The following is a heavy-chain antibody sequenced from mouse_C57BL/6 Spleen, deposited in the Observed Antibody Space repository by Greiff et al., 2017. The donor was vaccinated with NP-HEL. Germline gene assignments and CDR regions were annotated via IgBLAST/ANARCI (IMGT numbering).Heavy chain of an antibody. V-gene: IGHV1-61*01. CDR1: GYTFTSYW. CDR2: IYPSDSET. CDR3: ATSPYFDV. J-gene: IGHJ1*03. Sequence: VQLQQPGAELVRPGSSVKLSCKASGYTFTSYWMDWVKQRPGQGLEWIGNIYPSDSETHYNQKFKDKATLTVDKSSSTAYMQLSSLTSEDSAVYYCATSPYFDVWGTGTTVTVSS.